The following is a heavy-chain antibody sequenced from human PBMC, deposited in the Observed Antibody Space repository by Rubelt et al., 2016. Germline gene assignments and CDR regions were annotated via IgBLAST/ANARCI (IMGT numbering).Heavy chain of an antibody. J-gene: IGHJ5*02. CDR3: AGMVNDCWSGYHNWFDP. CDR2: MNPNTGNT. CDR1: GYTFTSYD. D-gene: IGHD3-3*01. V-gene: IGHV1-8*01. Sequence: QVQLVQSGAEVKKPGASVKVSCKASGYTFTSYDINWVRQATGQGLEWMGWMNPNTGNTGYAQKFQGRVTMTRNTSIGPANMGRGSLRSEETAVDYGAGMVNDCWSGYHNWFDPWGQGTLVTVSS.